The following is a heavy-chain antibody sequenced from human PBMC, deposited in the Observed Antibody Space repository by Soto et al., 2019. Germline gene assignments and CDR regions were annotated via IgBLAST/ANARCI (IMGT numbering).Heavy chain of an antibody. J-gene: IGHJ4*02. CDR3: ARAKEMIFGEAHDD. D-gene: IGHD3-3*01. Sequence: QVQLQESGPGLVKPSQTLSLTCNVSGGSISSGGYYWSWIRQHPGKGLEWIGYIYYSGSTYYNPSLKSRVTISVDTSKNQFSLKRSSVTAADTDVYYGARAKEMIFGEAHDDWGQGTLVTVSS. V-gene: IGHV4-31*03. CDR2: IYYSGST. CDR1: GGSISSGGYY.